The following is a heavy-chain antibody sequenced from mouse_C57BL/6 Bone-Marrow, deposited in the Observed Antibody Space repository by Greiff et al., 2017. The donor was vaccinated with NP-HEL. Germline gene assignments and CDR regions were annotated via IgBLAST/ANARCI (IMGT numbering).Heavy chain of an antibody. J-gene: IGHJ1*03. D-gene: IGHD1-1*01. CDR1: GFTFSSYG. Sequence: VQLQESGADLVKPGGSLKLSCAASGFTFSSYGMSWVRQTPDKRLEWVATISSGGSYTYYPDSVKGRSTISRDNATNTPYLQLSSLTSEDTAIYYCSRHPIATVVGRSGDVGRRETTVSVSS. CDR2: ISSGGSYT. V-gene: IGHV5-6*01. CDR3: SRHPIATVVGRSGDV.